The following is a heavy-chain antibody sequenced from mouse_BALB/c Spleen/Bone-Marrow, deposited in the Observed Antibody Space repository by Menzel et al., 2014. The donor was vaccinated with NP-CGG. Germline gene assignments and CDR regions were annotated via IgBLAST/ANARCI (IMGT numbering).Heavy chain of an antibody. J-gene: IGHJ4*01. Sequence: DVQLQESGAELVKPGASVKLSCTASGFNIKDTYMHWVKQRPEQGLEWIGRIDPANGNTKYDAKFQGKATITADTSSNTAYLQLSSLTSEDTAVYYCARWEYYAMDYWGQGTSVTVSS. CDR1: GFNIKDTY. CDR3: ARWEYYAMDY. CDR2: IDPANGNT. D-gene: IGHD4-1*01. V-gene: IGHV14-3*02.